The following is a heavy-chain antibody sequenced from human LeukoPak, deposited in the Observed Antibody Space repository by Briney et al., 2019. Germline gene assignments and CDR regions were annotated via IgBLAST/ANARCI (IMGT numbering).Heavy chain of an antibody. D-gene: IGHD6-6*01. V-gene: IGHV4-34*01. CDR2: INHSGGT. Sequence: SQTLSLTRAVYGGSLSGYYWSWIRQPPGKGLEWIGEINHSGGTNYTPSLKSRVTMSLDTSKNQFSLQLTSVTAADTAVYYCARGSIAARLGNFWGEGTLVTVSS. J-gene: IGHJ4*02. CDR1: GGSLSGYY. CDR3: ARGSIAARLGNF.